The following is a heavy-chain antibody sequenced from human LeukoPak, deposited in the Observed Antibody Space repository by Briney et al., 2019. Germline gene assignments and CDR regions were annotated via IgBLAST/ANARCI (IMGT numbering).Heavy chain of an antibody. CDR2: ISYDGSNK. Sequence: PGGSLRLSCAASGFTFSSYAMHWVRQAPGKGLEWVAVISYDGSNKYYADSVKGRFTISRDNSKNTLYLQMNSLRAEDTAVYYCARDLREGSGSLYAFDIWGQGTMVTVSS. CDR3: ARDLREGSGSLYAFDI. D-gene: IGHD3-10*01. CDR1: GFTFSSYA. V-gene: IGHV3-30-3*01. J-gene: IGHJ3*02.